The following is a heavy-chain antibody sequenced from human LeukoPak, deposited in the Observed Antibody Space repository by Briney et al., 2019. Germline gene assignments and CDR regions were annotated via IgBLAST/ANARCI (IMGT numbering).Heavy chain of an antibody. V-gene: IGHV3-30*02. CDR1: GFRLSTYG. CDR3: ATDFNWAWNY. Sequence: PGGSLRLSCVVSGFRLSTYGMHWVRQAPGKGLEWVSFIRNVGNDKYYAQSVKGRFTISRDDSKNTQYLQMNSLIGEDTAVYYCATDFNWAWNYWGQGTLVTVSS. J-gene: IGHJ4*02. CDR2: IRNVGNDK. D-gene: IGHD7-27*01.